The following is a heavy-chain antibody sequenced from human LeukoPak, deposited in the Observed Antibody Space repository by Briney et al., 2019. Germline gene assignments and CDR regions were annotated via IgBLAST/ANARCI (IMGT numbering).Heavy chain of an antibody. J-gene: IGHJ6*04. D-gene: IGHD3-10*01. CDR2: INAGNGNT. CDR1: GYTFTSYA. V-gene: IGHV1-3*01. CDR3: ARETSMVRGRSYGMDV. Sequence: ASAKVSCKASGYTFTSYAMHWVRQAPGQRLEWMGWINAGNGNTKCSQKFQGRVTITRDTSASTAYMELSSLRSEDTAVYYCARETSMVRGRSYGMDVWGKGTTVTVSS.